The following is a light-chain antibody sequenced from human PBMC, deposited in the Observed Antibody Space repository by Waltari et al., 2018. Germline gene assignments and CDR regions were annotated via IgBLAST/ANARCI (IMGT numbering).Light chain of an antibody. CDR3: QQGNSYPPT. CDR1: QDISSF. Sequence: IQMSQSPSSLSASAGDRVTITCRASQDISSFLNWYQQKPGKAPKLLIYYTNSLASGVPSRFSGSGSGTEFTLTISTLQPEDFATYYCQQGNSYPPTFGQGTKVEI. CDR2: YTN. V-gene: IGKV1-13*02. J-gene: IGKJ1*01.